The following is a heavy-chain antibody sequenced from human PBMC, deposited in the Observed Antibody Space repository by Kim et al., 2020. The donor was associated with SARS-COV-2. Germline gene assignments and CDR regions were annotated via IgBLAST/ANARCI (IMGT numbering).Heavy chain of an antibody. CDR3: ARERGHSGYDLIDY. V-gene: IGHV6-1*01. Sequence: ADSVKSRITSNPDTSKNQFSLQLNSVTPEDTAGYYCARERGHSGYDLIDYWGQGTLVTVSS. J-gene: IGHJ4*02. D-gene: IGHD5-12*01.